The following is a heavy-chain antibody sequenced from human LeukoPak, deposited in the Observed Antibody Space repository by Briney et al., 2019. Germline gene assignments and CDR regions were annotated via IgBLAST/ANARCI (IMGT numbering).Heavy chain of an antibody. CDR1: GYSFTSYW. J-gene: IGHJ3*02. V-gene: IGHV5-51*01. CDR2: IYPGDSDT. Sequence: GESLQISCQGSGYSFTSYWIGWVRPMPGKGLEWMGIIYPGDSDTRYSPSFQGQVTISADKSISTAYLQWSSLKASDTAMYYCATTTVVTRPDAFDIWGQGTMVTVSS. CDR3: ATTTVVTRPDAFDI. D-gene: IGHD4-23*01.